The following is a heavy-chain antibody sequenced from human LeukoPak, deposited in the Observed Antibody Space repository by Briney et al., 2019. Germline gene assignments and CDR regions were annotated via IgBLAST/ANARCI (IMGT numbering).Heavy chain of an antibody. CDR2: IYNGDDT. Sequence: GGSLRLSCAASGFTVSSNYMSWVRQAPGKGLHWVSVIYNGDDTYYADSVNGRFTISRDSSKNTLYLQMNSLRVEDTAVYYCARVLRYQLPPDFWGQGTLVTVSS. CDR1: GFTVSSNY. V-gene: IGHV3-53*01. D-gene: IGHD2-2*01. J-gene: IGHJ4*02. CDR3: ARVLRYQLPPDF.